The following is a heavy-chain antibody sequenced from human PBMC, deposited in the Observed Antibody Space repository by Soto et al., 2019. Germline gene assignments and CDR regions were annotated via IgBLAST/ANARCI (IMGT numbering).Heavy chain of an antibody. CDR3: ARLRVSGWYMGGYLDS. Sequence: QVQLVEYGGGLVKPGGSLRLSCVVSGFTFSDYYMSWLRQAPGKGLEWVSYIVTSSAYTKYADSVKGRFSISRDNAKNSLYLEMNSLIVEDTAVYYCARLRVSGWYMGGYLDSWGQGTLVTVSS. CDR1: GFTFSDYY. CDR2: IVTSSAYT. J-gene: IGHJ4*02. V-gene: IGHV3-11*06. D-gene: IGHD6-13*01.